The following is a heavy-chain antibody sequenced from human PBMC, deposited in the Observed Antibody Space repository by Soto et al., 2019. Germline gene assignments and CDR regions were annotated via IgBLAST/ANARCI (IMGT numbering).Heavy chain of an antibody. CDR1: GGSIGSYY. V-gene: IGHV4-59*08. CDR3: ARGGWRQIDY. J-gene: IGHJ4*02. Sequence: QVQLQESGPGLVKPSETLSLTCSVSGGSIGSYYWSWIRQPPGKGLEWIGYIYYSGSTNYNPSLPRRVTVSVDTSKDQFSRKLSAVTAAVTSVYYCARGGWRQIDYWGQGTLVTVAS. D-gene: IGHD3-3*01. CDR2: IYYSGST.